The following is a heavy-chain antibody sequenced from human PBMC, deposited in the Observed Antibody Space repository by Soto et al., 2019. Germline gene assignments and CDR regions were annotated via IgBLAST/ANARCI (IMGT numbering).Heavy chain of an antibody. V-gene: IGHV3-23*01. CDR3: ARDGHSSGWYRNYYYGMDV. Sequence: EVQLLESGGGLVQPGGSLRLSCAASGFTFSSYAMSWVRQAPGKGLEWVSAISGSGGTIYYADSVKGRFTISRDNAKNSLYLQMNSLRAEDTAVYYCARDGHSSGWYRNYYYGMDVWGQGTTVTVSS. CDR2: ISGSGGTI. CDR1: GFTFSSYA. J-gene: IGHJ6*02. D-gene: IGHD6-19*01.